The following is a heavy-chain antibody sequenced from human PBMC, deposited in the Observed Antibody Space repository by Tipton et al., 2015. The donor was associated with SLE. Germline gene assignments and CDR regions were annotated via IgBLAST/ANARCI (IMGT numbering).Heavy chain of an antibody. J-gene: IGHJ4*02. CDR1: GGSINSYY. V-gene: IGHV4-59*08. CDR3: ARGHGLWLNY. D-gene: IGHD5-18*01. CDR2: IYYSGNT. Sequence: TLSLTCTVSGGSINSYYWSWIRQPPGKGLEWIGFIYYSGNTNYNPSLKSRVTISVDTSKNQFSLKLSSVTAADMAVYYCARGHGLWLNYWGQGTLVTVSS.